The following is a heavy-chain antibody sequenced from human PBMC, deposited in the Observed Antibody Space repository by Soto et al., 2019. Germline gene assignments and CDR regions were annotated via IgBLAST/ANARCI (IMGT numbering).Heavy chain of an antibody. J-gene: IGHJ4*02. CDR2: INAGNGNT. D-gene: IGHD6-19*01. CDR1: GYTFTNYA. Sequence: GASVKVSCKASGYTFTNYAMHWVRQAPGQRLEWMGWINAGNGNTKYSQKFQGRVTITRDTSASTAYMELSSLRSEDTAVYYCARGSVAGTFDYWGQGTLVTVSS. CDR3: ARGSVAGTFDY. V-gene: IGHV1-3*01.